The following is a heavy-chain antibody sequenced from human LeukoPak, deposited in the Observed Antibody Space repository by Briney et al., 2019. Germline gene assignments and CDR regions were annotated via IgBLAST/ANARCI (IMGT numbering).Heavy chain of an antibody. CDR1: GGSVSSYY. J-gene: IGHJ5*02. CDR3: ARQGFRRFDP. Sequence: SETLSLTCSVSGGSVSSYYWSWIRQSPGKGLEWIGYIHNSGRTNYNPSLKSRVTGFVDTSKNQFSLHLNSVTPEDTAVYYCARQGFRRFDPWGQGTLVTVPS. CDR2: IHNSGRT. D-gene: IGHD3-3*01. V-gene: IGHV4-59*08.